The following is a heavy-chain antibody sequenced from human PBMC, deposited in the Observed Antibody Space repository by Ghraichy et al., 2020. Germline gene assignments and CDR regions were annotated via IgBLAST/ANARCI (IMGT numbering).Heavy chain of an antibody. CDR3: ARVFNWNYPYYYYYMDV. CDR2: ISAYNGNT. V-gene: IGHV1-18*01. Sequence: ASVKVSCKASGYTFTSYGISWVRQAPGQGLEWMGWISAYNGNTNYAQKLQGRVTMTTDTSTSTAYMELRSLRSDDTAVYYCARVFNWNYPYYYYYMDVWGKGTTVTVSS. D-gene: IGHD1-7*01. CDR1: GYTFTSYG. J-gene: IGHJ6*03.